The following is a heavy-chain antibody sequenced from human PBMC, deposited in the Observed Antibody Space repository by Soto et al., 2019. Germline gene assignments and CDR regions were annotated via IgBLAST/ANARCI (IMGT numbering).Heavy chain of an antibody. CDR3: ARTPRFYDILTGFYYYGMDV. Sequence: SETLSLTCSVSGGSVNDGNYYWNWIRQSPAKGLEWIGDIHHSGITNYNPSLKSRVTISVDTSKNQFSLKLSSVTAADTAVYYCARTPRFYDILTGFYYYGMDVWGQGTTVTVSS. CDR2: IHHSGIT. J-gene: IGHJ6*02. V-gene: IGHV4-61*01. D-gene: IGHD3-9*01. CDR1: GGSVNDGNYY.